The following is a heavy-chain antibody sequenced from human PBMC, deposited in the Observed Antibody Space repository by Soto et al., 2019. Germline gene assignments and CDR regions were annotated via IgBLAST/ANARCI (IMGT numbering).Heavy chain of an antibody. D-gene: IGHD5-18*01. CDR2: INHLTTT. Sequence: SETLYLTCAVYGGSFSSYRWGWIRQTPGKGLEWIGEINHLTTTNYNPSLKSRVIISLDTPKNQFSLKLSSVTAADTAVYYCARGYDTALAPIFWGQGILVTVSS. J-gene: IGHJ4*02. V-gene: IGHV4-34*01. CDR1: GGSFSSYR. CDR3: ARGYDTALAPIF.